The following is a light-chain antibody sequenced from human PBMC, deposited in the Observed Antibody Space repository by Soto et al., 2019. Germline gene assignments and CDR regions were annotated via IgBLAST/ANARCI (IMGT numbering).Light chain of an antibody. Sequence: QAVVTQPPSVSAAPGQKVTISCSGSSSNIGNNYVSWYQQLPGTAPKLLIYDNDQRPSGIPDRFSGSKSGTSATLGITGLQTGDEADYYCGTWDSSLSAVFGGGTQLTVL. V-gene: IGLV1-51*01. CDR3: GTWDSSLSAV. J-gene: IGLJ2*01. CDR1: SSNIGNNY. CDR2: DND.